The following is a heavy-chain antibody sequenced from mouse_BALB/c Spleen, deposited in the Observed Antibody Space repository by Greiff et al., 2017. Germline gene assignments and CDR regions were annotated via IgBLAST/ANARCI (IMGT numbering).Heavy chain of an antibody. Sequence: QVQLQQSGAELMKPGASVKISCKATGYTFSSYWIEWVKQRPGHGLEWIGEILPGSGSTNYNEKFKGKATFTADTSSNTAYMQLSSLTSEDSAVYYCARAITTAHSYAMDYWGQGTSVTVSS. CDR3: ARAITTAHSYAMDY. CDR2: ILPGSGST. V-gene: IGHV1-9*01. D-gene: IGHD2-4*01. J-gene: IGHJ4*01. CDR1: GYTFSSYW.